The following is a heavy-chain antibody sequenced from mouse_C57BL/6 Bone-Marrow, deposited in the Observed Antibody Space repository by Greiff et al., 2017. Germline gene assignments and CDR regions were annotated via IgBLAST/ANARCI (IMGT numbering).Heavy chain of an antibody. CDR2: IYPGSGST. V-gene: IGHV1-55*01. CDR3: EKEGVGVITTVVANDC. D-gene: IGHD1-1*01. J-gene: IGHJ2*01. CDR1: GYTFTSYW. Sequence: QVQLQQPGAELVKPGASVKMSCKASGYTFTSYWITWVKQRPGQGLEWIGDIYPGSGSTNYNEKFKSKATLTVDTSSSTAYMQLSSLTSEDSAVYYGEKEGVGVITTVVANDCWGQGTTLSASS.